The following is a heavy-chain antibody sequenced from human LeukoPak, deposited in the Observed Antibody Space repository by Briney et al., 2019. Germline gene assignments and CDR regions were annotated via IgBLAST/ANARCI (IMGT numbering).Heavy chain of an antibody. CDR3: ASPRYSGYDYEAFDI. CDR1: GGTFSSYA. Sequence: EASVKVSCKASGGTFSSYAISWVRQAPGQGLEWMGRIIPILGIANYAQKFQGRVTITADKSTSTAYMELSSLRSEDTAVYYCASPRYSGYDYEAFDIWGQGTMVTVSS. CDR2: IIPILGIA. D-gene: IGHD5-12*01. V-gene: IGHV1-69*04. J-gene: IGHJ3*02.